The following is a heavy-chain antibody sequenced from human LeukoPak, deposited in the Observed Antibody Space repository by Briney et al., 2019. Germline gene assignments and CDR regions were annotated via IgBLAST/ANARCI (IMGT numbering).Heavy chain of an antibody. Sequence: PGKSLRLSCAASGFTFSTFGLHWVRQGPGKGLEWVASVWYVGGDEYYADSVKGRFTISRDNSKNTLYLQMNSLRAEDTAVYYCATSYSSGWHKGGFDYWGQGTLVTVSS. CDR1: GFTFSTFG. V-gene: IGHV3-33*08. J-gene: IGHJ4*02. CDR3: ATSYSSGWHKGGFDY. D-gene: IGHD6-19*01. CDR2: VWYVGGDE.